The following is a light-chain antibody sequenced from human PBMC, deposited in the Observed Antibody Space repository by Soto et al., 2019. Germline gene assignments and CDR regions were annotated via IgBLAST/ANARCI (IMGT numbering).Light chain of an antibody. CDR2: KAS. V-gene: IGKV1-5*03. Sequence: DIPMTQSPSTLSASVGDRVTITCRASQSISNWLAWYQQKPGKAPKLLIYKASSLESGVPSRFSGSGSGTEFTLTISSLQPDDFATYYCQQYNIYPWTFGQGTKVEIK. J-gene: IGKJ1*01. CDR3: QQYNIYPWT. CDR1: QSISNW.